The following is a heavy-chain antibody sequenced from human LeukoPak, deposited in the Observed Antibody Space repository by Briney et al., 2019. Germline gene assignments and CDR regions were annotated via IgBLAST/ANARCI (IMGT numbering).Heavy chain of an antibody. Sequence: GGSLRLSCAASGFSFDDHAMSWVRQAPGKGLEWVASIGPTGSDRYHADSIKGRFTISRDNANNFLYLQMNSLRAEDTAVYYCATETNGRHYDYWGQGTLLTVSS. J-gene: IGHJ4*02. V-gene: IGHV3-21*06. CDR2: IGPTGSDR. CDR3: ATETNGRHYDY. D-gene: IGHD1-14*01. CDR1: GFSFDDHA.